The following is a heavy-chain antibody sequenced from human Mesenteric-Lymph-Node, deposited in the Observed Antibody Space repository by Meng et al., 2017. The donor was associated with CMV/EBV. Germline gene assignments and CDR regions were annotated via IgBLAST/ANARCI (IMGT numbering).Heavy chain of an antibody. CDR3: TRDAGYCYFDY. D-gene: IGHD5-18*01. CDR1: GFTFSSYW. CDR2: IRKDGSEK. Sequence: GGSLRLSCAASGFTFSSYWMSWVRQAPGKGLEWVANIRKDGSEKYYVDSVKGRFTISRDNSKNTLYLQMNSLRAEDTAVYYCTRDAGYCYFDYWGQGTPVTVSS. J-gene: IGHJ4*02. V-gene: IGHV3-7*01.